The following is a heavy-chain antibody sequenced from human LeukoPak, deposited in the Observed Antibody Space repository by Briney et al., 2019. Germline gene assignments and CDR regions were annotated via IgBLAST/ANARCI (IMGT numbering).Heavy chain of an antibody. CDR2: IYTTGST. CDR1: GDSISTYY. D-gene: IGHD6-19*01. J-gene: IGHJ3*02. CDR3: AREGAVAVWNTFHI. Sequence: SETMSLTCTVSGDSISTYYYNWIRQPAGKGLEWIGRIYTTGSTHYNPSLKSRVSISLDTSKNQIYLELSSVTAADTAIYYCAREGAVAVWNTFHIWGQGTMVAVSS. V-gene: IGHV4-4*07.